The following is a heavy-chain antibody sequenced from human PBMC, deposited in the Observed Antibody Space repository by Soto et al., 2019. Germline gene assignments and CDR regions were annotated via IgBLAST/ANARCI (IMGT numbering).Heavy chain of an antibody. J-gene: IGHJ4*02. CDR2: NSWDGGTS. Sequence: PGGSLRLSCAASGFTLSRYTMHWVRQAPGKGLEWVALNSWDGGTSAYADSVKGRFTVSRDNKKSFLYLQMDSLGPDDTALYYCVKDGDNPRYYFTYYFDHWGQGAPVTVSS. CDR1: GFTLSRYT. CDR3: VKDGDNPRYYFTYYFDH. V-gene: IGHV3-43*01. D-gene: IGHD3-22*01.